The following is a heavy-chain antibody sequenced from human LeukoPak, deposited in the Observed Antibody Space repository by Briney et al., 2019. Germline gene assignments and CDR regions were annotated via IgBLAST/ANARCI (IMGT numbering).Heavy chain of an antibody. Sequence: SETLSLTCTVSGGSINSFYWSWIRQPPGKGLEWIGYIYSSGNTNYNPSLKSRLSISVDTSKNQFSLKLTSVTASDTAVYYCARATGATGRFDYWGQGTLVTVSS. J-gene: IGHJ4*02. V-gene: IGHV4-4*08. D-gene: IGHD1-26*01. CDR2: IYSSGNT. CDR1: GGSINSFY. CDR3: ARATGATGRFDY.